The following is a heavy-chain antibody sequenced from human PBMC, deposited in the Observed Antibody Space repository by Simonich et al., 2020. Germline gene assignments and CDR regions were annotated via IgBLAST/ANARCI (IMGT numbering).Heavy chain of an antibody. D-gene: IGHD1-1*01. Sequence: QVQLQQWGAGLLKPSETLSLTCAVYGGAFSGYYWSWIRQPPGKVMEWIGEINHSGRTNYNPSLKRIVTISVETSKNQFSLKLSSVTAADTAVYYCARHLQLGPFDYWGQGTLVTVSS. V-gene: IGHV4-34*01. J-gene: IGHJ4*02. CDR1: GGAFSGYY. CDR2: INHSGRT. CDR3: ARHLQLGPFDY.